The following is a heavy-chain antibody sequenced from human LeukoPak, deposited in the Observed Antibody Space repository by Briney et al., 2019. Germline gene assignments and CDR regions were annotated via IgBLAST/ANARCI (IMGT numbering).Heavy chain of an antibody. V-gene: IGHV3-53*05. Sequence: GGSLRLSCAASGFTVSSNYMSWVRQAPGKGLEWVSVIYSGGSTYYADSVKGRFTISRDNSKNTLYLQMNSLRAEDTAVYYCAKDLEVWGMTTSYFDYWGQGTLVTVSS. CDR3: AKDLEVWGMTTSYFDY. D-gene: IGHD3-16*01. J-gene: IGHJ4*02. CDR2: IYSGGST. CDR1: GFTVSSNY.